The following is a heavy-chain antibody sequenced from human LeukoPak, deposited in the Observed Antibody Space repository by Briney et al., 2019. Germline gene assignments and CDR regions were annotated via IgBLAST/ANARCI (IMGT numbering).Heavy chain of an antibody. V-gene: IGHV1-18*01. D-gene: IGHD6-19*01. CDR3: ARAPITVAGSGLWY. J-gene: IGHJ4*02. CDR2: ISTSNGNT. Sequence: APVKVSCKASGYTFTSYGINWVRQAPGQGLEWMGWISTSNGNTKSAQKLQGRVTMTTDTSTSTAYMELRSLRSDDTAVYYCARAPITVAGSGLWYWGQGTLVTVSS. CDR1: GYTFTSYG.